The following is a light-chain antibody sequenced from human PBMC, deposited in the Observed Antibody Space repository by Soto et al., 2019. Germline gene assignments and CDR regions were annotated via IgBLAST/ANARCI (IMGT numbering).Light chain of an antibody. CDR3: LQDYTYPWT. V-gene: IGKV1-6*01. Sequence: PSTPSGSAADRVAPSCRASQSISSLLAWYQQKPGKAPKVLIYGASNLQSGVPSRFSGSASGTDFTLTISSLQPEDFATYYCLQDYTYPWTFGQGTKVDIK. CDR2: GAS. CDR1: QSISSL. J-gene: IGKJ1*01.